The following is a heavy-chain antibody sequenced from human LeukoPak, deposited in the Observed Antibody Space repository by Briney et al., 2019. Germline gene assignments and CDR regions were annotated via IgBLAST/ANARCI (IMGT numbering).Heavy chain of an antibody. Sequence: GGSLRLSCAASGFTFSSYSMNWVRQAPGKGLEWVSYISSSSSTIYYADSVKGRFTISRDNAKNSLYLQMNSLRAEDTAVYYCAREREILVPAAPFDYWGKGTTVTVSS. J-gene: IGHJ4*03. CDR1: GFTFSSYS. CDR2: ISSSSSTI. CDR3: AREREILVPAAPFDY. D-gene: IGHD2-2*01. V-gene: IGHV3-48*04.